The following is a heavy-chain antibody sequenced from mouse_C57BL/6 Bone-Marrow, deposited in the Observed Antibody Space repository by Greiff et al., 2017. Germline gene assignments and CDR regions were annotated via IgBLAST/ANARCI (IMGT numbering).Heavy chain of an antibody. D-gene: IGHD4-1*01. CDR3: AREGNWVLFDD. CDR2: IDPSDSYT. J-gene: IGHJ2*01. CDR1: GYTFTSYW. V-gene: IGHV1-69*01. Sequence: QVQLQQPGAELVMPGASVKLSCKASGYTFTSYWMHWVKQRPGQGLEWIGEIDPSDSYTNYNQKFKGKSTLTVDKSSSTAYMQLSSLTSEDSAVYYCAREGNWVLFDDWGQGTTLTVSS.